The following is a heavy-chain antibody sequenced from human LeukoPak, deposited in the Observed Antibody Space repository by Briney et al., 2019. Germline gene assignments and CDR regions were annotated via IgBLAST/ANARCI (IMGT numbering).Heavy chain of an antibody. CDR2: INPNIGDA. Sequence: ASVKVSCKASGYTFTGFFMHWVRQAPGQGLEWMGWINPNIGDAYYAQKFQGRVTMTRDRSINTAYMELSRLTSDDTAVYYCARMDLDGGDSIGFGSWGQRTLVTVAS. D-gene: IGHD2-21*02. V-gene: IGHV1-2*02. CDR3: ARMDLDGGDSIGFGS. CDR1: GYTFTGFF. J-gene: IGHJ5*01.